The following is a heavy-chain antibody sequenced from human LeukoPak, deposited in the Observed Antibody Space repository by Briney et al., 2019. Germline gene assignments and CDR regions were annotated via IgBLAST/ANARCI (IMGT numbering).Heavy chain of an antibody. CDR3: ARDLNYGVDWYFDL. CDR2: INWNGGST. V-gene: IGHV3-20*01. CDR1: GFTFDDYG. Sequence: EGSLRLSCAASGFTFDDYGMSWVRQAPGKGLEWVSGINWNGGSTGYADSVKGRFTISRDNAKNSLYLQMNSLRAEDTALYHCARDLNYGVDWYFDLWGRGTLVTVSS. J-gene: IGHJ2*01. D-gene: IGHD4-17*01.